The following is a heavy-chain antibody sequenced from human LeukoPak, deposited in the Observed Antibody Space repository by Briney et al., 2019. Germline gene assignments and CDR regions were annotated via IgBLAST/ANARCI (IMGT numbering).Heavy chain of an antibody. D-gene: IGHD4-17*01. V-gene: IGHV4-34*01. CDR2: INHSGST. J-gene: IGHJ3*02. CDR1: GGSFSGYY. Sequence: PSETLSLTCAVYGGSFSGYYWSWIRQPPGKGLEWIGEINHSGSTNYNPSLKSRVTISVDTSKNQFSLKLSSVTAADTAVYYCAREYGDYERNAFDIWGQGTMVTVSS. CDR3: AREYGDYERNAFDI.